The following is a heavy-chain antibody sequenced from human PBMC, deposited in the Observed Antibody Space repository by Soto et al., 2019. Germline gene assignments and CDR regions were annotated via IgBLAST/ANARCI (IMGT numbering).Heavy chain of an antibody. J-gene: IGHJ4*02. CDR2: IWYDGSNK. CDR1: GFTFSSYG. CDR3: SITRCRIPDNGDLGY. D-gene: IGHD4-17*01. Sequence: GGSLRLSCAASGFTFSSYGMQWVRQAPGKGLVWVAVIWYDGSNKYYADSVKGRVTIFRDNSKNTLLLLMNSRRAEDTAVYSYSITRCRIPDNGDLGYWDPGTLVTISS. V-gene: IGHV3-33*01.